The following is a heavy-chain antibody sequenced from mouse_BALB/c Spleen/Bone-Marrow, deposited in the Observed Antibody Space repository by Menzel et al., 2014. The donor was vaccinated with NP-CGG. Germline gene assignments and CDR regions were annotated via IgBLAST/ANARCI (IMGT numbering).Heavy chain of an antibody. D-gene: IGHD4-1*01. V-gene: IGHV7-3*02. CDR1: GFTFTDYY. CDR2: IRNKANGYTT. Sequence: EVQLVESGGGLVQPGGSLRLSCATSGFTFTDYYMNWVRQPPGKALEWLGFIRNKANGYTTEYSASVKGRFTISRDNSQSILYLQMNILRAENSATYYCARLGRGYLHYWAQGTPLPVSS. CDR3: ARLGRGYLHY. J-gene: IGHJ2*01.